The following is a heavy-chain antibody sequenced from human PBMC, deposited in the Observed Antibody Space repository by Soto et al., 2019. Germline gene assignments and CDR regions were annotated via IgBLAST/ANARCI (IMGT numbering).Heavy chain of an antibody. V-gene: IGHV3-66*01. CDR3: ARASINFMTTFFWYFDY. D-gene: IGHD3-16*01. Sequence: EVQLVESGGGLVQPGGSLRLSCAASGFTVSSNYMSWVRQAPGKGLEWVAVIYSGGSTYYADSVKGRFTISSDNSKNTQYLQMNSLRAEDAAVYYCARASINFMTTFFWYFDYWGQGTLVTVSS. CDR2: IYSGGST. CDR1: GFTVSSNY. J-gene: IGHJ4*02.